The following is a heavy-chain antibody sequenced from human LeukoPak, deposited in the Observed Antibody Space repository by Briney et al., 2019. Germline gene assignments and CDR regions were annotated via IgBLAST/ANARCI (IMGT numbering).Heavy chain of an antibody. CDR3: GREIEGTTDY. Sequence: ASVKVSCKASGYTFTSYYVHWVRQAPGQGLEWMGVIKPSDGFTSYAQKFQGRLTVTRDMSTSTVYMELNSLRSEDTAEYFCGREIEGTTDYWGQGTLVTVSS. CDR2: IKPSDGFT. J-gene: IGHJ4*02. D-gene: IGHD1-7*01. CDR1: GYTFTSYY. V-gene: IGHV1-46*01.